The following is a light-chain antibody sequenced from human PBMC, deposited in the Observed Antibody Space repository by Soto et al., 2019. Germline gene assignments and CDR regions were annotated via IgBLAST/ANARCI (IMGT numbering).Light chain of an antibody. CDR3: QHYNSSPWT. V-gene: IGKV1-5*03. CDR1: QSISSW. CDR2: KAS. J-gene: IGKJ1*01. Sequence: DIQMTQSPSSLSASVGDRVTITCRASQSISSWLAWYQQKPGKAPKLLIYKASSLESGVPSRFSGSGSGTEFTLTFSSLQPDDFATYYCQHYNSSPWTFGQGTKVDIK.